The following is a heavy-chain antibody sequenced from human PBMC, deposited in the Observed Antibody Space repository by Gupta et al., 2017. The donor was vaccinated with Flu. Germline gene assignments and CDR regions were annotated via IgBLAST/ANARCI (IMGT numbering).Heavy chain of an antibody. V-gene: IGHV3-15*01. D-gene: IGHD3-10*01. CDR3: TTDSSGGITFDI. CDR2: RKSEADGGTA. Sequence: EVQLVESGGGWVKPGGSLRLSCAASGFSFSSAYMNWVRQAPGKGMEWVGRRKSEADGGTADYAPPVKGRFSISRDDSKTMLWLQMNSLRXEXKAVYYXTTDSSGGITFDIWGQGTPVTVS. CDR1: GFSFSSAY. J-gene: IGHJ3*02.